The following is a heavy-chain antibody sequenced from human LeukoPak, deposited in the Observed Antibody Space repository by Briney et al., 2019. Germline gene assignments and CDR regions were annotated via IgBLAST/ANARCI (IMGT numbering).Heavy chain of an antibody. CDR1: GGSISSYY. V-gene: IGHV4-59*08. D-gene: IGHD2-8*01. CDR3: AAPSGVVRLGV. J-gene: IGHJ6*02. CDR2: IYYSGST. Sequence: PSETLSLTCTVSGGSISSYYWSWIRQPPGKGLEWIGYIYYSGSTNYNPSLKSRVTISVDTSKNQFSLKLSSVTAADTAVYYCAAPSGVVRLGVWGQGTTVTVSS.